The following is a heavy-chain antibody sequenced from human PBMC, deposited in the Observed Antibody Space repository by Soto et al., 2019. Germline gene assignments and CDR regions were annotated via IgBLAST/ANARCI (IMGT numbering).Heavy chain of an antibody. CDR3: AGGTDQVNGGKSEPAPFDY. D-gene: IGHD1-1*01. J-gene: IGHJ4*02. CDR1: GFTFSSYG. V-gene: IGHV3-33*01. CDR2: IWYDGSNK. Sequence: QVQLAESGGGVVQPGRSLRLSCAASGFTFSSYGMHWVRQAPGKGLEWVAVIWYDGSNKDYGDSVKGRFTISRDNSKKTLYRQMNSLRAEDTAVYYCAGGTDQVNGGKSEPAPFDYWGQGTLVTVSS.